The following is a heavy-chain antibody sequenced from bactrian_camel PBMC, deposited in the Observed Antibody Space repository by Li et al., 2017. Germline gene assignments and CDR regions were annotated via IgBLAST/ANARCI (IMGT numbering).Heavy chain of an antibody. V-gene: IGHV3S26*01. D-gene: IGHD6*01. Sequence: HVQLVESGGGSVQAGGSLRLSCAAPGYRYDTYCMGWFRQAPGKAREGIAAIDSDGSTSYADSVKGRFTISKDNAHNTLILQMNNLKPEDTAMYYCAADRYGGSWNLGTLCVRTEQKHNYWGQGTQVTVS. CDR1: GYRYDTYC. CDR2: IDSDGST. CDR3: AADRYGGSWNLGTLCVRTEQKHNY. J-gene: IGHJ4*01.